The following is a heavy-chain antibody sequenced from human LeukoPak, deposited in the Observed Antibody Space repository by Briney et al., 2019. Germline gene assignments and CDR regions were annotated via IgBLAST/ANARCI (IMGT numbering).Heavy chain of an antibody. Sequence: GGSLRLSCAASGFTFSSYAMSWVRQAPGKGLEWVSAISGSGGSTYYADSVKGRFTISRDNSKNTLYLQMNSLRAEGTAVYYCAKDLSTYRSPRYYFDYWGQGTLVTVSS. D-gene: IGHD2-15*01. J-gene: IGHJ4*02. CDR2: ISGSGGST. CDR3: AKDLSTYRSPRYYFDY. CDR1: GFTFSSYA. V-gene: IGHV3-23*01.